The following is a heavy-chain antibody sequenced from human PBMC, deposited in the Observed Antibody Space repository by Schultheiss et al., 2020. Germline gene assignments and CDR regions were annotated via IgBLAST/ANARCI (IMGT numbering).Heavy chain of an antibody. V-gene: IGHV1-69*01. Sequence: SVKVSFKASGGTFSSYAISWVRQAPGQGLEWMGGIIPIFGTANYAQKFQGRVTITADESTSTAYMELSSLRSEDTAVYYCARSPDYGDYVPLGWFDPWGQGTLVTVS. CDR3: ARSPDYGDYVPLGWFDP. CDR2: IIPIFGTA. D-gene: IGHD4-17*01. J-gene: IGHJ5*02. CDR1: GGTFSSYA.